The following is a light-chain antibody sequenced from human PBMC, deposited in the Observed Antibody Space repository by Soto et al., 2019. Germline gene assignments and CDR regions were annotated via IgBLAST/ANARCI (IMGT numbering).Light chain of an antibody. J-gene: IGKJ3*01. CDR2: DAS. Sequence: EIVLTQSPATLSLSPGERATLSRRASQSVSSSLAWYQQKPGQAPRLLIYDASNRATGIPARFSGSGSGTDFTLTISSLETEDSAVYYCQQRSNWPLTFGPGTKVDIK. CDR1: QSVSSS. V-gene: IGKV3-11*01. CDR3: QQRSNWPLT.